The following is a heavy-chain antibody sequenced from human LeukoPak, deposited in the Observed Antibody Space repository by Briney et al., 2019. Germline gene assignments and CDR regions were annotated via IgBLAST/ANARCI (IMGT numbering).Heavy chain of an antibody. J-gene: IGHJ5*02. Sequence: GGSLRLSCAASGFTFSTYVMNWLRQAPGEELEGVSSIHSRSDYIYYGDSVKGLFTIFRDNAKNSLYLQMNSLRVEDTAVYYCARDSYGDYNWFDPWGQGTLVTVSS. CDR2: IHSRSDYI. CDR3: ARDSYGDYNWFDP. D-gene: IGHD4-17*01. V-gene: IGHV3-21*01. CDR1: GFTFSTYV.